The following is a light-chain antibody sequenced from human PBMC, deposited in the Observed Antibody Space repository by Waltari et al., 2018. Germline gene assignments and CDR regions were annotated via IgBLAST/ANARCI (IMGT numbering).Light chain of an antibody. V-gene: IGKV1-33*01. CDR3: KQYDSFLGPT. CDR1: QDITDA. CDR2: DAT. Sequence: DIQMTQSPSSLSASLGDRVTITCQASQDITDALNWYQHKPGKAPKLLIYDATTLETGVPAMFSGNGSATEFTFSIASLQPEDVASYYCKQYDSFLGPTFGPGTLLDIK. J-gene: IGKJ3*01.